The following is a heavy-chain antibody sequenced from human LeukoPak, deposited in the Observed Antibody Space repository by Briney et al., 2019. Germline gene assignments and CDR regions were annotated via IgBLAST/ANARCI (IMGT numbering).Heavy chain of an antibody. CDR3: ARGVHGSGSLLY. Sequence: GGSLRLSCAASGFTFSSYSMNWVRQAPGKGLEWVSSISSSSSYIYYADSVKGRFTISRDNAKNSLYLQMNSLRAEDTAVYYCARGVHGSGSLLYWGQGTLVTVSS. J-gene: IGHJ4*02. D-gene: IGHD3-10*01. V-gene: IGHV3-21*01. CDR1: GFTFSSYS. CDR2: ISSSSSYI.